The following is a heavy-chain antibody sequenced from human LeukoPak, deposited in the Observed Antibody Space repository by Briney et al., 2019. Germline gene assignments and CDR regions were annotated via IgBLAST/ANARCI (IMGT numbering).Heavy chain of an antibody. CDR2: IIPILGIA. CDR3: AENSGTYFDY. J-gene: IGHJ4*02. V-gene: IGHV1-69*02. Sequence: WMGRIIPILGIANYAQKFQGRVTITADKSTSTAYMELSSLRSEDTAVYYCAENSGTYFDYWGQGTLVTVSS. D-gene: IGHD6-19*01.